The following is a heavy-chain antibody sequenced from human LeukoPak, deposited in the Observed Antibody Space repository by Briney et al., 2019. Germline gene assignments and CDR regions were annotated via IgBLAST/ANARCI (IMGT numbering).Heavy chain of an antibody. V-gene: IGHV1-18*01. Sequence: GASVKVSCKASGYTFTSYGISWVRQAPGQGLEWMGWISAYNGNTNYAQKLQGRVTITTDTSTSTAYMELRSLRSDDTAVYYCAREKASITMVRGVGPGDYWGQGTLVTVSS. D-gene: IGHD3-10*01. CDR3: AREKASITMVRGVGPGDY. J-gene: IGHJ4*02. CDR1: GYTFTSYG. CDR2: ISAYNGNT.